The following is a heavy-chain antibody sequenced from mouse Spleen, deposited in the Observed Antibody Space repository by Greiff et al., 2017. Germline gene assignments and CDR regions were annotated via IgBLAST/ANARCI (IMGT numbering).Heavy chain of an antibody. Sequence: EVQLQQSGPELVKPGASVKISCKASGYTFTDYYMNWVKQSHGKSLEWIGDINPNNGGTSYNQKFKGKATLTVDKSSSTAYMELRSLTSEDSAVYYCANLDSSGSYFDYWGQGTTLTGSS. V-gene: IGHV1-26*01. J-gene: IGHJ2*01. CDR1: GYTFTDYY. D-gene: IGHD3-2*01. CDR2: INPNNGGT. CDR3: ANLDSSGSYFDY.